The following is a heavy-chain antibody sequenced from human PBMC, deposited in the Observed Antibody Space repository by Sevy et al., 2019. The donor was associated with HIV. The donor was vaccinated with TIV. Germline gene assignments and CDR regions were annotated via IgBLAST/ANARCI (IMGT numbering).Heavy chain of an antibody. D-gene: IGHD6-6*01. Sequence: QLGGSLRLSCAASGFTFSSYGMHWVRQAPGKGLEWVAFIRYDGSNKYYADSVKGRFTISRDNSKNTLYLQMNSLRAEDTAVYYCANEGIRAVLQLGYWGQGTLVTVSS. J-gene: IGHJ4*02. V-gene: IGHV3-30*02. CDR3: ANEGIRAVLQLGY. CDR1: GFTFSSYG. CDR2: IRYDGSNK.